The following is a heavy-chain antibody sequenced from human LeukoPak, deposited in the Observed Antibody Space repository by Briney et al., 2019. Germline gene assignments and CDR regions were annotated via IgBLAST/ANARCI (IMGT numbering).Heavy chain of an antibody. CDR1: GGSISSSSYY. CDR2: IYYSGNT. D-gene: IGHD3-3*01. Sequence: SETLSLTCTVSGGSISSSSYYWGWIRQPPGKGLEWIGSIYYSGNTYYNPSLKSRVTISVDTSKNQFSLKLSSVTAADTAVYYCAGGHYDFWSGIDYWGQGTLVTVSS. J-gene: IGHJ4*02. CDR3: AGGHYDFWSGIDY. V-gene: IGHV4-39*07.